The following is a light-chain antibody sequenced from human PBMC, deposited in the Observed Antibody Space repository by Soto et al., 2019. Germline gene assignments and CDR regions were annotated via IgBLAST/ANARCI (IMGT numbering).Light chain of an antibody. CDR1: SSDVGGYNY. V-gene: IGLV2-8*01. Sequence: QSALTQPPSASGSLGQSVTISCTGTSSDVGGYNYVSWHQQHPGKAPKVMIYEVTKRPPGVPDLFSGSKSGNTASLTVSGLQADDEAEYYCSSFAGGGNPVLLGGGTKLTVL. CDR3: SSFAGGGNPVL. J-gene: IGLJ2*01. CDR2: EVT.